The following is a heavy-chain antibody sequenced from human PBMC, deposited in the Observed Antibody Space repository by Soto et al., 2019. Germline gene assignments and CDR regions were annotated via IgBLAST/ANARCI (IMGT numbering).Heavy chain of an antibody. V-gene: IGHV4-4*07. D-gene: IGHD3-10*01. CDR1: VFSITTYD. Sequence: WGTRCLTCTGSVFSITTYDWGWILQPSGKGLEWIGLIYSGLSTNYNPSLRSRVTVSVDMSKNQFSLKLSSVTAAYTAVYYCARGKGGLGEFSLDYWGQGTMVTVSS. J-gene: IGHJ4*02. CDR2: IYSGLST. CDR3: ARGKGGLGEFSLDY.